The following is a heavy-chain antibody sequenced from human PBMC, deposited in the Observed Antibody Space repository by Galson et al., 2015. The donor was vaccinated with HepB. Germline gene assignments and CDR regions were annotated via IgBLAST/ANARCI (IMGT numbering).Heavy chain of an antibody. V-gene: IGHV3-66*01. CDR2: MYLGETS. J-gene: IGHJ4*02. D-gene: IGHD4-23*01. Sequence: SLRLSCAASGFAASNNFMSWVRQAPGKGLEWVSVMYLGETSYYADSVKGRFTISRDTVKNTLYLQMETLRGEDTAVYYCARDHNGGYDHWGQGTLVTVSS. CDR1: GFAASNNF. CDR3: ARDHNGGYDH.